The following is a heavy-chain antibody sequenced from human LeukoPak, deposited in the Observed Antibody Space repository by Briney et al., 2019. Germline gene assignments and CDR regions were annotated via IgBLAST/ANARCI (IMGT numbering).Heavy chain of an antibody. Sequence: PGGSLRLSCAASGFTFEDYGMSWVRQAPGKGLEWVSGINWNGGSTGYADSVKGRFTISRDNAKNSLYLQMNSLRAEDTALYYCAVTTVTTFFVPSDYWGQGTLVTVSS. J-gene: IGHJ4*02. CDR3: AVTTVTTFFVPSDY. CDR2: INWNGGST. V-gene: IGHV3-20*04. CDR1: GFTFEDYG. D-gene: IGHD4-17*01.